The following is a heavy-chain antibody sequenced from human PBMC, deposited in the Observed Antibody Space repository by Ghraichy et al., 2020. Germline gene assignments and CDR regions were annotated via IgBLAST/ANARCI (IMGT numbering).Heavy chain of an antibody. Sequence: SETLSLTCTVSGGSISSYYWSWIRQPPGKGLEWIGYIYYSGSTNYNPSLKSRVTISVDTSKNQFSLKLSSVTAADTAVYYCARHQGRSGLRSDAFDIWGQGTMVTVSS. CDR3: ARHQGRSGLRSDAFDI. CDR2: IYYSGST. D-gene: IGHD4-17*01. J-gene: IGHJ3*02. CDR1: GGSISSYY. V-gene: IGHV4-59*08.